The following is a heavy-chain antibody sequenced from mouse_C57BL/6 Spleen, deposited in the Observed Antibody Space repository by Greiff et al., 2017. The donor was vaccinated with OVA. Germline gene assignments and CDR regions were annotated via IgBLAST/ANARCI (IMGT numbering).Heavy chain of an antibody. CDR3: ALPYYYGSSYVYFDV. D-gene: IGHD1-1*01. CDR1: GYTFTSYW. J-gene: IGHJ1*03. V-gene: IGHV1-50*01. CDR2: IDPSDSYT. Sequence: VQLQQPGAELVKPGASVKLSCKASGYTFTSYWMQWVKQRPGQGLEWIGEIDPSDSYTNYNQKFKGKATLTVDTSSSTAYMQLSSLTSEDSAVYYCALPYYYGSSYVYFDVWGTGTTVTVSS.